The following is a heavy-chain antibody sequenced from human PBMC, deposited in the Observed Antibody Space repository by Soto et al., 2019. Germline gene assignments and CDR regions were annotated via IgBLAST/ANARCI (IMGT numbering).Heavy chain of an antibody. V-gene: IGHV1-69*02. J-gene: IGHJ4*02. CDR2: TFPLTDIP. CDR1: GGTFRNYP. CDR3: ARGPLVVVNYFES. Sequence: QVQLVQSGTEVKKPGSSVKVSCKASGGTFRNYPINWVRQAPGQGLEWMGSTFPLTDIPDYAQNFQARLTISADKSTSTAYMEVSSLTSDDTAMYFGARGPLVVVNYFESWGQGTLVTVSS.